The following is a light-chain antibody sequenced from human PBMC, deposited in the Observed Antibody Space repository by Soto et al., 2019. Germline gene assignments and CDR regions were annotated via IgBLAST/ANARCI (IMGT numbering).Light chain of an antibody. Sequence: QSVLTQPPSASGTPGQRVTISCSGGSSNIGNNYVYWYHQLPGTAPKLLIYRNNQRPSGVPDRFSGSKSGTSASLAISGLRSEDEADYYCAAWDDSLSALVFGGGTKLTVL. CDR2: RNN. J-gene: IGLJ2*01. CDR3: AAWDDSLSALV. CDR1: SSNIGNNY. V-gene: IGLV1-47*01.